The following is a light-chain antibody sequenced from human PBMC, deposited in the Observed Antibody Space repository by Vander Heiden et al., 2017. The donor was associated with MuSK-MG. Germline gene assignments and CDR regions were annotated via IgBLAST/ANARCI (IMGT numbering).Light chain of an antibody. CDR2: CAS. CDR1: QSVSSN. V-gene: IGKV3-15*01. Sequence: EIVMTQSPATLSVSPGARATLSCRASQSVSSNLAWYQQKPGQAPRLLIYCASTRATGIPARFSGSGSGTEFTLTISSLQAEDVAVYYCQQYYDWPRTFGGGTKVEIK. J-gene: IGKJ4*01. CDR3: QQYYDWPRT.